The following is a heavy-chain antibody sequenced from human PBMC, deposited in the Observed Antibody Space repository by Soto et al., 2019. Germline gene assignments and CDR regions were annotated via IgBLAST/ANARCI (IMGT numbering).Heavy chain of an antibody. V-gene: IGHV3-33*01. CDR3: ARDRCSSTSCYVVSRGFSSGWYVFDS. CDR1: GFTFSSYG. Sequence: QVQLVESGGGVVQPGRSLRLSCAASGFTFSSYGMHWVRQAPGKGLEWVAVIWYDGSNKYYADSVKGRFTISRDNSKNTLYLQMNRLRAEDTAVYYCARDRCSSTSCYVVSRGFSSGWYVFDSWGQGTLVTVSS. J-gene: IGHJ4*02. CDR2: IWYDGSNK. D-gene: IGHD2-2*01.